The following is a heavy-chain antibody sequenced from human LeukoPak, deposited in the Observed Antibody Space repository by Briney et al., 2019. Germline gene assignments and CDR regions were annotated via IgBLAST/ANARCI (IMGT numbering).Heavy chain of an antibody. CDR2: ISTSGSII. Sequence: GGSLRLSCEASGFTFGSYEMTWVRQAPGKGLEWLSYISTSGSIIVYADSVRGRFTVSRDNAKNSLYLQMNSLRVDDTAVYYCARAMTWGQGTLVSVSS. CDR3: ARAMT. J-gene: IGHJ5*02. CDR1: GFTFGSYE. V-gene: IGHV3-48*03.